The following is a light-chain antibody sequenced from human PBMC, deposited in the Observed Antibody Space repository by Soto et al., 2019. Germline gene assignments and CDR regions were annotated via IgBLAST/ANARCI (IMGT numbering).Light chain of an antibody. Sequence: AIRMTQSPSSFSASTGDRVTITCRASQGISSYLAWYQQKPGKAPKLLIYAASTLQSGDPSRFSGSGSGTDFTLPISCLQSEDFATYYCQQYYSDPGTFGQGTKVEIK. CDR2: AAS. J-gene: IGKJ1*01. CDR3: QQYYSDPGT. V-gene: IGKV1-8*01. CDR1: QGISSY.